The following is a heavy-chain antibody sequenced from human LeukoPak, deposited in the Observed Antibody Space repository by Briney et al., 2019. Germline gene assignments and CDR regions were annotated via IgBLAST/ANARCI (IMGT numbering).Heavy chain of an antibody. D-gene: IGHD3-9*01. Sequence: LRLSCAASGFTFSDYYMSWIRQPPGKGLEWIGEVNHSGSTTYNPSLKRRVTISVDTSKHQFSLKLTSVTAADTAVYYCARGLGGYFDWSHAFDIWGQGTMVTVSS. CDR3: ARGLGGYFDWSHAFDI. V-gene: IGHV4-34*01. CDR2: VNHSGST. CDR1: GFTFSDYY. J-gene: IGHJ3*02.